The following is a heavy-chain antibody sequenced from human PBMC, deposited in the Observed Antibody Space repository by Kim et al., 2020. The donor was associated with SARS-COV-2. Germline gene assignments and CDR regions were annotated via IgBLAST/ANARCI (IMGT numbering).Heavy chain of an antibody. CDR1: GFSFGDYA. CDR3: ARGEVWWQTLDY. J-gene: IGHJ4*02. D-gene: IGHD2-21*01. CDR2: IRNKIYGASA. V-gene: IGHV3-49*03. Sequence: GGSLRLSCSGSGFSFGDYAVTWFRQAPGKGLKWVGFIRNKIYGASAEYAASVRGRFTVSRDDSKSIAYLQMNSLEVEDTGIYYCARGEVWWQTLDYWGQGILVTVSS.